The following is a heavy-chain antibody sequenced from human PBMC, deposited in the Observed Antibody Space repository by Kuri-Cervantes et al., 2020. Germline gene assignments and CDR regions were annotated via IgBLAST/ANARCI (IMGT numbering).Heavy chain of an antibody. D-gene: IGHD5-12*01. Sequence: LSLTCAASGFTFSSYAMHWVRQAPGKGLEWVAVTSYDGSNKYYADSVKGRFTISRDNSKNTLYLQMNSLRAEDTAVYYCARVHYSGYDSPIYYHYGMDVWGQGTTVTVSS. CDR2: TSYDGSNK. J-gene: IGHJ6*02. CDR1: GFTFSSYA. V-gene: IGHV3-30-3*01. CDR3: ARVHYSGYDSPIYYHYGMDV.